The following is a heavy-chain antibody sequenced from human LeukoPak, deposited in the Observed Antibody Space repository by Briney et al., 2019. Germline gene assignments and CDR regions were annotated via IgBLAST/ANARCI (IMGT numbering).Heavy chain of an antibody. J-gene: IGHJ3*01. D-gene: IGHD6-19*01. Sequence: GGSLRLSCAASGFTFSNYAMSWVRQAPGKGLEWVSGISGSAGSTYYADSVKGRFSISRDNSKNTVYLQMNRLRAEDTAAYYCAKDQAYRSGWFLGAFDVWGQGTMVTVSS. CDR1: GFTFSNYA. CDR2: ISGSAGST. CDR3: AKDQAYRSGWFLGAFDV. V-gene: IGHV3-23*01.